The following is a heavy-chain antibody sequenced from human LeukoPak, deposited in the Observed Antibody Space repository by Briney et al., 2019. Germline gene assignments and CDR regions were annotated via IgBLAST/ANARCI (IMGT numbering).Heavy chain of an antibody. D-gene: IGHD6-13*01. CDR3: ARRGDSSSWYNWFDP. CDR2: IYYSGST. CDR1: GGSISSYY. V-gene: IGHV4-59*12. J-gene: IGHJ5*02. Sequence: TSETLSLTCTVSGGSISSYYWSWIRQPPGKGLEWIGYIYYSGSTNYNPSLKSRVTISVDTSKNQFSLKLSSVTAADTAVYYCARRGDSSSWYNWFDPWGQGTLVTVSS.